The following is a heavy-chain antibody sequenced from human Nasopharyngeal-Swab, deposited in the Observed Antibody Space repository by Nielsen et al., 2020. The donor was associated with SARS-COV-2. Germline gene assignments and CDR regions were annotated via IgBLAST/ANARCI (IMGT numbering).Heavy chain of an antibody. V-gene: IGHV3-23*01. Sequence: GESLKISCTASGFTFSNYAMTWVRQAPGKGLEWVSSIRVSGDTTYYADSVKGRFTISRDSSKNTLYLQMNSLRAEDTALYYCAKVKSGTSYDAFDTWGQGTMVTVSS. CDR2: IRVSGDTT. D-gene: IGHD1-26*01. J-gene: IGHJ3*02. CDR1: GFTFSNYA. CDR3: AKVKSGTSYDAFDT.